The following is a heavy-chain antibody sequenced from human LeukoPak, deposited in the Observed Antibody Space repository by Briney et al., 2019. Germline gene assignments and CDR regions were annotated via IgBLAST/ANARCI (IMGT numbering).Heavy chain of an antibody. V-gene: IGHV3-21*04. Sequence: GGSLRLSCAASGFTFSGCSMNWVRQAPGKGLEWVSSISTTSSYIYYADSVEGRFTISRDNAKNSLFLQMNSLRTEDTALYYCAKAPYHYDSSGSYYFDYWGQGILVTVSS. CDR3: AKAPYHYDSSGSYYFDY. CDR2: ISTTSSYI. CDR1: GFTFSGCS. D-gene: IGHD3-22*01. J-gene: IGHJ4*02.